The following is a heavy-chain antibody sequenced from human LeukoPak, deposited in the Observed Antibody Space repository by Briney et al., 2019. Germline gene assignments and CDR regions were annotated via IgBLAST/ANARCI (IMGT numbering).Heavy chain of an antibody. Sequence: SETLSLTCAVYGGSFSGYYWSWIRQPPGKGLEWIGEINHSGSTNYNPSLKSRVTISVDTSKNQFSLKLSSVTAADTAVYYCARRWVVARFDPWGQGTLVTVSS. CDR2: INHSGST. CDR1: GGSFSGYY. CDR3: ARRWVVARFDP. J-gene: IGHJ5*02. D-gene: IGHD5-12*01. V-gene: IGHV4-34*01.